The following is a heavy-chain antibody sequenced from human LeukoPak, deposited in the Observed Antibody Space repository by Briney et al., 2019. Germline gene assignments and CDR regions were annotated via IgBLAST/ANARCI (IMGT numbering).Heavy chain of an antibody. CDR2: INPSGGST. Sequence: GASVKVSCKASGYTFTSYYMHWVRQAPGQGLEWMGIINPSGGSTSYAQKFQGRVTMTRDTSTSTVYMELSSLRSEDTAVYCCARGLLSGYYDSSGYPDYWGQGTLVTVSS. J-gene: IGHJ4*02. CDR1: GYTFTSYY. V-gene: IGHV1-46*01. D-gene: IGHD3-22*01. CDR3: ARGLLSGYYDSSGYPDY.